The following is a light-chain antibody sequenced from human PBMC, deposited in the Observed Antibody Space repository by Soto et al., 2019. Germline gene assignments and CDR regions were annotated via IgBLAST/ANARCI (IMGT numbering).Light chain of an antibody. CDR1: SNDVGLYNY. Sequence: QSVLTQPASVSGSPGQSITTSCTGTSNDVGLYNYVSWYQQHPGKAPKLMIYDVTERPSGVSNRFSGSKSGNTASLTISGLQAEDEGDYYCSSYTISTTYVFGTGTKVTVL. J-gene: IGLJ1*01. V-gene: IGLV2-14*03. CDR3: SSYTISTTYV. CDR2: DVT.